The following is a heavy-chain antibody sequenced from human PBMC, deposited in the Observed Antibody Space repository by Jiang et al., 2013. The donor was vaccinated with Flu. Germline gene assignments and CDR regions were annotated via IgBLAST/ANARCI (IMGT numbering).Heavy chain of an antibody. CDR3: ATYAPVTGAFDH. CDR2: VFYTGST. V-gene: IGHV4-59*11. D-gene: IGHD2-2*01. J-gene: IGHJ4*02. Sequence: GLVKPSETLSLRCSVSGDSTDTHYWSWLRQPPGKGLEWVGNVFYTGSTNYNPSLESRVTISVDTSKKRFSLNVTSMTAADSAVYYCATYAPVTGAFDHWGQGTLVTVSS. CDR1: GDSTDTHY.